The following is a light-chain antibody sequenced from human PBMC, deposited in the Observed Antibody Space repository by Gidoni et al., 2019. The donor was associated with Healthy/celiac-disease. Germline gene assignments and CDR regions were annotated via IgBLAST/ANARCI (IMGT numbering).Light chain of an antibody. J-gene: IGLJ3*02. CDR3: SSYTSSSTPWV. CDR1: SSAVGGYNY. V-gene: IGLV2-14*01. Sequence: QSALTQPASVSGSPGPSITISCTGTSSAVGGYNYVSWYQQHPGKAPKPMIYDVSNRPSGVSNRFSGSKSGNTASLTISGLQAEDEADYYCSSYTSSSTPWVFGGGTKLTVL. CDR2: DVS.